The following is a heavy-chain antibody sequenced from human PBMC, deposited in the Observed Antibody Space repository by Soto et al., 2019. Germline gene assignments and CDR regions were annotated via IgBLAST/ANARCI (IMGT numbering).Heavy chain of an antibody. CDR3: ARSRNLDV. D-gene: IGHD1-1*01. CDR2: VNYLGNT. CDR1: GGPFSDYY. J-gene: IGHJ6*02. Sequence: QVQLQQWGAGLLKPSETLSLTCAVYGGPFSDYYWNWMRQPPGKGLAWIGEVNYLGNTTYSPSLLGRVTISIDTSKNQLSLELTSVTAADTAVYYCARSRNLDVWGQGTTVTVSS. V-gene: IGHV4-34*02.